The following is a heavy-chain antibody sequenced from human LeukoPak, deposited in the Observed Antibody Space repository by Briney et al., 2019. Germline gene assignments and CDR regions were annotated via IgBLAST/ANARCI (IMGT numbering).Heavy chain of an antibody. CDR3: ANVAKGRFFFYHMDV. D-gene: IGHD2-2*01. CDR2: ISSDNGIP. J-gene: IGHJ6*04. V-gene: IGHV1-18*01. Sequence: GASVRVSCNASGRTNNRFGVTWVRQAPGQGLEWIGWISSDNGIPRYADKFQGRVTISADTSTTTAYIEMRSLTYDDTAVYFCANVAKGRFFFYHMDVWGKGTTVTVSS. CDR1: GRTNNRFG.